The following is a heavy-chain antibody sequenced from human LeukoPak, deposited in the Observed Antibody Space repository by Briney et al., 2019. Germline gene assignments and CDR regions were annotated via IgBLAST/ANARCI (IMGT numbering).Heavy chain of an antibody. Sequence: SETLSLTCTVSGGSISSYYWSWIRQPPGKGLEWIGYIYYSVTTIYNPSLKSRVTMSLDTSKNQFSLKLCSVTAADTAVYYCARVHDSSGYADYWGQGTLVTVSS. V-gene: IGHV4-59*08. CDR2: IYYSVTT. D-gene: IGHD3-22*01. CDR3: ARVHDSSGYADY. J-gene: IGHJ4*02. CDR1: GGSISSYY.